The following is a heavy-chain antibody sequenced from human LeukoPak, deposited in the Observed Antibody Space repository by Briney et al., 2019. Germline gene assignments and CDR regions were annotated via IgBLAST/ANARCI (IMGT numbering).Heavy chain of an antibody. D-gene: IGHD6-19*01. CDR3: ARDLDLRIAVPTSFDY. CDR1: GFTFSSYG. Sequence: GGSLRLSCAASGFTFSSYGMHWVRQAPGKGLEWVAFIRYDGSNKYYADSVKGRFTISRDNAKNSLYLQMNSLRAEDTAVYYCARDLDLRIAVPTSFDYWGQGTLVTVSS. J-gene: IGHJ4*02. CDR2: IRYDGSNK. V-gene: IGHV3-30*02.